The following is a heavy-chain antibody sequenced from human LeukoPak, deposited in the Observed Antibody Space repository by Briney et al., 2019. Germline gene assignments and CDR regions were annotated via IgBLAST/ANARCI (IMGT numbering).Heavy chain of an antibody. J-gene: IGHJ4*01. CDR2: IRQDGSEK. CDR1: GFTFTDYW. Sequence: GGSLRLSCEVSGFTFTDYWVNWVRQAPGKGPEWVASIRQDGSEKTYVDSVKGRFTISRDNTKNSLYLQLNGLRAEDTAVYYCARDGTAAGLYFDLWGQGTLVTVSS. CDR3: ARDGTAAGLYFDL. V-gene: IGHV3-7*01. D-gene: IGHD6-13*01.